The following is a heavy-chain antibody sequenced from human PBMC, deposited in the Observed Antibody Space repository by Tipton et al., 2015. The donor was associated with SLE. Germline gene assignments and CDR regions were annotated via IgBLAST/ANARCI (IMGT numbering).Heavy chain of an antibody. D-gene: IGHD3/OR15-3a*01. J-gene: IGHJ4*02. CDR1: GGSFSPYY. CDR3: GRLVDFWTGSPFLDH. V-gene: IGHV4-59*07. CDR2: IYSSGST. Sequence: TLSLTCTVSGGSFSPYYWTWIRQPPGKGLEWVGYIYSSGSTSYNPSLQSRVTISLDTSKSQFSLNLSSVASADTAIYYCGRLVDFWTGSPFLDHWGQGVLVTVSS.